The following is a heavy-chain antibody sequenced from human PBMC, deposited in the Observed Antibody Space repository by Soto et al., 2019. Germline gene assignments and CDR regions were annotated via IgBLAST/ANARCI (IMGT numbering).Heavy chain of an antibody. Sequence: SQTLSLTCAISGDSVSSNSAAWNWIRQSPSRGLEWLGRTYYRSKWYNDYAVSMKSRITINPDTSKNQFSLQLNSVTPEDTAVYYCARGIAVAGTHWFDPWGQGTLVTVSS. CDR2: TYYRSKWYN. J-gene: IGHJ5*02. CDR1: GDSVSSNSAA. V-gene: IGHV6-1*01. D-gene: IGHD6-19*01. CDR3: ARGIAVAGTHWFDP.